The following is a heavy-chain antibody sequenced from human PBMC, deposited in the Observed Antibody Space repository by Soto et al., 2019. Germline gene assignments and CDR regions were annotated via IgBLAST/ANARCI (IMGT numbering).Heavy chain of an antibody. D-gene: IGHD2-21*02. CDR2: IHNSGNT. CDR3: ARLQYTVVTPIDL. V-gene: IGHV4-59*01. Sequence: QVQLQESGPGLVKPSETLSLTCTVPGGSITNYYWTWIRQLPGKRLEWIAHIHNSGNTNSNASLKSRVTISMDTSKNQISLRLTSGTAADTAMYYCARLQYTVVTPIDLWGQGTMVTVSS. J-gene: IGHJ3*01. CDR1: GGSITNYY.